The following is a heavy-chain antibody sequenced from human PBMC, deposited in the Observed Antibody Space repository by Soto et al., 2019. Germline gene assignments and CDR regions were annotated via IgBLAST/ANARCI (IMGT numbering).Heavy chain of an antibody. J-gene: IGHJ6*02. CDR2: INHGGTA. D-gene: IGHD3-10*01. CDR1: GGSFTGFY. V-gene: IGHV4-34*01. Sequence: PSETLSLTCAVHGGSFTGFYWDWVRQPPGKGLEWIGEINHGGTANYNPSLKSRVSISVDMSKSQFSLKLTSVTADDTALYFCESSSFLRSGALFHGLDVWGQGTTVTVSS. CDR3: ESSSFLRSGALFHGLDV.